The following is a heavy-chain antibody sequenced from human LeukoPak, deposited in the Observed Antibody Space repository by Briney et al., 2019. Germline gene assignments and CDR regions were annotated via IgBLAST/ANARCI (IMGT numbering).Heavy chain of an antibody. CDR2: IYYSGST. D-gene: IGHD3-9*01. J-gene: IGHJ6*03. Sequence: SETLSLTCTVSGGSISSYYWSWIRQPPGKGLEWIGYIYYSGSTNYNPSLKSRVTISVDTSKNQFSLKLSSVTAADTAVYYCARGVRGYDILTGYYRPYYYYYYMDVWGKGTAVTVSS. CDR3: ARGVRGYDILTGYYRPYYYYYYMDV. CDR1: GGSISSYY. V-gene: IGHV4-59*01.